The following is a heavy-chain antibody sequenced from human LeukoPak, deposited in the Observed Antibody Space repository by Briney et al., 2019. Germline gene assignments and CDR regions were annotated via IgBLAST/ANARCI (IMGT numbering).Heavy chain of an antibody. Sequence: PSETLSLTCTVSGGSISSYYWSWIRQPAGKGLEWIGRIYTSGSTNYNPSLKSRVTMSVDTSKNQFSLKLSSVTAADTAVYYCARVTAVAGSRIGYYFDYWGQGTLVTVSS. D-gene: IGHD6-19*01. CDR2: IYTSGST. CDR3: ARVTAVAGSRIGYYFDY. J-gene: IGHJ4*02. CDR1: GGSISSYY. V-gene: IGHV4-4*07.